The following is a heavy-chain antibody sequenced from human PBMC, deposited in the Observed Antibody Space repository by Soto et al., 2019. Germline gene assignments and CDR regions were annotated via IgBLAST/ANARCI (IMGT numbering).Heavy chain of an antibody. Sequence: EEQLVESGGVVVQPGGSLRLSCAASGFTCDDYTMHWVRQAPGKGLEWVSLISWDGGSTYYADSVKGRFTISRDNSKNSLDLQMNSLRTEDTALYYCAKDIAASGWYSLDYWGQGTLVTVSS. J-gene: IGHJ4*02. CDR2: ISWDGGST. CDR1: GFTCDDYT. CDR3: AKDIAASGWYSLDY. V-gene: IGHV3-43*01. D-gene: IGHD6-19*01.